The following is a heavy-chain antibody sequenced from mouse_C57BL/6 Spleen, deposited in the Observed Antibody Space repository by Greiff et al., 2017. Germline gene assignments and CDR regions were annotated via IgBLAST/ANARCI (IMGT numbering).Heavy chain of an antibody. CDR2: ISSGGSYT. CDR1: GFTFSSYG. D-gene: IGHD1-1*01. Sequence: EVQLVESGGDLVKPGGSLKLSCAASGFTFSSYGMSWVRQTPDKRLEWVATISSGGSYTYYPDSVKGRFTISRDNAKNTLYLQMSSLKSEDTAMYYCARYYSGFAYWGQGTLVTVSA. J-gene: IGHJ3*01. CDR3: ARYYSGFAY. V-gene: IGHV5-6*01.